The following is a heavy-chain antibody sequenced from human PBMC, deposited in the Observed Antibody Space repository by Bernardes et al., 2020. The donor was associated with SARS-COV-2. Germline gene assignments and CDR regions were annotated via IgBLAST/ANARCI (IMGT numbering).Heavy chain of an antibody. J-gene: IGHJ4*02. V-gene: IGHV3-23*01. CDR1: GFTFSSYW. Sequence: GGSLRLSCAASGFTFSSYWMSWVRQAPGKGLEWVSGISGGGGSTYYADSVKGRFTISRDNSKNTLYLQMNSLRAEDTAVYFCAKEVLSGYYPYYFDYWGQGTLVTVSS. D-gene: IGHD3-22*01. CDR3: AKEVLSGYYPYYFDY. CDR2: ISGGGGST.